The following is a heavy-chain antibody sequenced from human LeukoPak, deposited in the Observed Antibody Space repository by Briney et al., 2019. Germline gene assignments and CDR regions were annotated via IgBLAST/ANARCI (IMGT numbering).Heavy chain of an antibody. D-gene: IGHD1-26*01. V-gene: IGHV4-4*02. J-gene: IGHJ4*02. Sequence: SETLSLTCAVSGGSISSSNWWSWVRQPPGKGLEWIGSIYYSGSTYYNPSLKSRVTISVDTSKNQFSLKLSSVTAADTAVYYCARATVGATYDYWGQGTLVTVSS. CDR2: IYYSGST. CDR1: GGSISSSNW. CDR3: ARATVGATYDY.